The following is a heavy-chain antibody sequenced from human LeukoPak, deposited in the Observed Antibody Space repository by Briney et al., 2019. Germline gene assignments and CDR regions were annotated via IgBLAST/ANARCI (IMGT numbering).Heavy chain of an antibody. V-gene: IGHV3-53*01. CDR2: IYSGGST. J-gene: IGHJ5*02. Sequence: GGSLRLSCAASGFTVSSNYMSWVRQAPGKGLEWVSVIYSGGSTYYADSVKGRFTISRDNSKNTLYLQMNSLRAEDTAVYFCASHLWTKGFDPWGQGTLVTVSS. CDR3: ASHLWTKGFDP. CDR1: GFTVSSNY. D-gene: IGHD3/OR15-3a*01.